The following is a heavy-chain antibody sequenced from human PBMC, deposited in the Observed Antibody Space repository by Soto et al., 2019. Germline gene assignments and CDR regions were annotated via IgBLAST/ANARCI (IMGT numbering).Heavy chain of an antibody. CDR1: GDSIISTYSY. CDR2: IYYTGKT. J-gene: IGHJ5*02. V-gene: IGHV4-39*01. CDR3: ARPQGTTSMYHWFDP. Sequence: SETLSLTCSVSGDSIISTYSYWCWIRQPPGKGLELIGSIYYTGKTYYTPSLKSRVTISVDASNNQFSLKVTSVTAADTAVYYCARPQGTTSMYHWFDPWGQGTLVTVSS. D-gene: IGHD4-17*01.